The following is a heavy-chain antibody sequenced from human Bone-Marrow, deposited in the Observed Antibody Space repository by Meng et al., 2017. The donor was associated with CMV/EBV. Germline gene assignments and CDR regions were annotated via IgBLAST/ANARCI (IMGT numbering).Heavy chain of an antibody. V-gene: IGHV1-46*01. CDR3: ARDPLKPAAIVDYYYYGMDV. D-gene: IGHD2-2*02. CDR1: GYTFTSYY. Sequence: ASVKVSCKASGYTFTSYYMHWVRQAPGQGLEWMGIINPSGGSTSYAQKFQGRVTMTRDTSTSTVYMELSSLRSEDTAVYYCARDPLKPAAIVDYYYYGMDVWGRGTTVTVPS. J-gene: IGHJ6*02. CDR2: INPSGGST.